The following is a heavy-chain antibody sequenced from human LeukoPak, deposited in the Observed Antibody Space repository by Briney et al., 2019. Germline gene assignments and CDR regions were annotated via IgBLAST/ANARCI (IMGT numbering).Heavy chain of an antibody. V-gene: IGHV3-11*01. J-gene: IGHJ5*02. CDR2: ISSTDTTM. Sequence: PGGSLRLSCAASGFILSDYYMTWIRQAPGKGLEWLSYISSTDTTMYQADSVKGRFTVSRDDAKNSLYLQMDTLRDEDTAVYYCARGGVFGATYSWFDPWGQGTLVTVSS. CDR3: ARGGVFGATYSWFDP. CDR1: GFILSDYY. D-gene: IGHD3-3*01.